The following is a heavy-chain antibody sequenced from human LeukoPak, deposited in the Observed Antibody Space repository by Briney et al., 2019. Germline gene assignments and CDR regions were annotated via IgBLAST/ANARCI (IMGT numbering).Heavy chain of an antibody. CDR2: ISAYNGNT. CDR1: GYTFTGYY. V-gene: IGHV1-18*01. J-gene: IGHJ4*02. D-gene: IGHD3/OR15-3a*01. CDR3: VRDLGVDTSMIFFDF. Sequence: ASVKVSCKASGYTFTGYYMQWVRQAPGQGLEWMGWISAYNGNTRSAQKFQGRVTMTTDTSTSTAYMELRSLRFDDTAVFYCVRDLGVDTSMIFFDFWGQGTLVTVSS.